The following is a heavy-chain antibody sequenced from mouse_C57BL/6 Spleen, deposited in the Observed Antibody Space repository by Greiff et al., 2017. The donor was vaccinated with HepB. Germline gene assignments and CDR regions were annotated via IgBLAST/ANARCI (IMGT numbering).Heavy chain of an antibody. Sequence: QVTLKVSGPGLLQSSQTLSLTCSFSGFSLSTSGMGVSWIRQPSGKGLEWLAHIYWDDDKRYNPSLKSRLTISKDTARNQVFLKITSVDTADTATYYCARRGYDYFDYWGQGTTLTVSS. CDR3: ARRGYDYFDY. V-gene: IGHV8-12*01. D-gene: IGHD2-3*01. J-gene: IGHJ2*01. CDR1: GFSLSTSGMG. CDR2: IYWDDDK.